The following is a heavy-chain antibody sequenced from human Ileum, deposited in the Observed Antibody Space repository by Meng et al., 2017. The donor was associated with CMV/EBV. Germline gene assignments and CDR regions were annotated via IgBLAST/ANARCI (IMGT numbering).Heavy chain of an antibody. D-gene: IGHD1-1*01. CDR3: ASGSPQLGYV. Sequence: QVQLQESGPGLVKPSQTLSLTCTVSGGSISSGDYYWSWIRQPPGKGLEWIGYIYYSESTYSNPSLKSRVTISADTSKNQFSLTLNSVTAADTAVYYCASGSPQLGYVWGQGTLVTVSS. V-gene: IGHV4-30-4*01. CDR1: GGSISSGDYY. J-gene: IGHJ4*02. CDR2: IYYSEST.